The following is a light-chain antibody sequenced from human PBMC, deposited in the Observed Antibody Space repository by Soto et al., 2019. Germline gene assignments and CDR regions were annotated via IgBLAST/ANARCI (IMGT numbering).Light chain of an antibody. CDR1: QSISSW. Sequence: DIKITQSPSSLSASVGDRVTINCRASQSISSWLAWYQQKPGKAPKLLIYKASSLESGVPSRLSGSGSGTEFTLTISSLQPDDFATYYCQQYNSYSPWTFGQGTKVDIK. CDR3: QQYNSYSPWT. J-gene: IGKJ1*01. CDR2: KAS. V-gene: IGKV1-5*03.